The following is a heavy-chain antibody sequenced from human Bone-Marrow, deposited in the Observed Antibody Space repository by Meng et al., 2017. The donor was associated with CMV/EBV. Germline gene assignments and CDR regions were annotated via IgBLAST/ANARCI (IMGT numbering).Heavy chain of an antibody. Sequence: ASVKVSCKASGYTFTSYGINWVRQAPGQGLEWMGWISTYNGNTNYAQNLQGRVTMTTDTSTRIAYMEPRSLRSDDTAVYYCARDPQFWSGSYSDDWGQGTLVTVSS. CDR3: ARDPQFWSGSYSDD. CDR1: GYTFTSYG. D-gene: IGHD3-3*01. CDR2: ISTYNGNT. J-gene: IGHJ4*02. V-gene: IGHV1-18*01.